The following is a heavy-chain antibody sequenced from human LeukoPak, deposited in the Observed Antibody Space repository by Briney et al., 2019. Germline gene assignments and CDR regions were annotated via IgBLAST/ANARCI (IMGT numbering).Heavy chain of an antibody. D-gene: IGHD1-26*01. V-gene: IGHV1-2*04. J-gene: IGHJ5*01. CDR3: ARGGGSYWWFDS. CDR2: INPDSGDT. CDR1: GYTFSAYS. Sequence: ASVKVSCKASGYTFSAYSIHWERQAPGQGLEWMGWINPDSGDTNYAQKFQGWVTMTRDTSISTAYMEVRRLRSDDTAVYYCARGGGSYWWFDSWGQGTLVTVSS.